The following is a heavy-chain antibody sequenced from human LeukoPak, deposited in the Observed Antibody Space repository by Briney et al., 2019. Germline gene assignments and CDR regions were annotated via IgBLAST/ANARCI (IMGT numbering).Heavy chain of an antibody. J-gene: IGHJ4*02. Sequence: GAPVKVSCKASGYTFTSYYMHWVRQAPGQGLEWMGIINPSGGSTSYAQKFQGRVTMTRDMSTSTVYMELSSLRSEDTAVYYCATEGGYYDSSGYYTPKFDYWGQGTLVTVSS. CDR3: ATEGGYYDSSGYYTPKFDY. D-gene: IGHD3-22*01. CDR2: INPSGGST. CDR1: GYTFTSYY. V-gene: IGHV1-46*01.